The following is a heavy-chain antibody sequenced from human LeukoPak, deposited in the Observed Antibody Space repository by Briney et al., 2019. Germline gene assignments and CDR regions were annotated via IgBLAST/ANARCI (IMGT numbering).Heavy chain of an antibody. CDR3: ARVSSLTGTIYDS. CDR1: GFTFSSCW. CDR2: ISGDGSSG. D-gene: IGHD1-7*01. Sequence: PGGSLRLSCAASGFTFSSCWMHWVRQVPGKELVWVARISGDGSSGSYADSVKGRFTISRDNAKNTLYLQMSSLRVEDTAVYYCARVSSLTGTIYDSWGQGTLVTVSS. J-gene: IGHJ4*02. V-gene: IGHV3-74*01.